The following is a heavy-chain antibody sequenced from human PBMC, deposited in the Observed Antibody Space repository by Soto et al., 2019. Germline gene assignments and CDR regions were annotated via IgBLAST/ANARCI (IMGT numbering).Heavy chain of an antibody. CDR3: ARGWSKVRDYYYYGMDV. V-gene: IGHV1-69*02. J-gene: IGHJ6*02. Sequence: QVQLVQSGAEVKKPGSSVKVSCKASGGTFSSYTISWVRQAPGQGLEWMGRIIPILGIANYAQKFQGRVTITADKSTSTADMELSSLRSEDTAVYYCARGWSKVRDYYYYGMDVWGQGTTVTVSS. CDR1: GGTFSSYT. CDR2: IIPILGIA. D-gene: IGHD3-10*01.